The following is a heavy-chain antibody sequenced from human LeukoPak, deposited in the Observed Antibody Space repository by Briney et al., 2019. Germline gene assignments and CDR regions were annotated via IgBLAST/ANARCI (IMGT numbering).Heavy chain of an antibody. CDR1: AYTFTVYY. J-gene: IGHJ6*03. CDR3: ARDPVIAAYTYYYYYYMDV. D-gene: IGHD6-13*01. V-gene: IGHV1-2*02. Sequence: ASVNVSFMPSAYTFTVYYMHWFRPPPLQALASMGCINPNSGGTNYAQKFQGRVTMTRDTSISTAYMELSRLRSDDTAVYYCARDPVIAAYTYYYYYYMDVWGKGTTVTVSS. CDR2: INPNSGGT.